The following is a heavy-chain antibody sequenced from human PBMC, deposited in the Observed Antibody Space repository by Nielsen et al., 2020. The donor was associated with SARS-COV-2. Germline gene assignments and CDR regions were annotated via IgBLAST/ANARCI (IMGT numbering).Heavy chain of an antibody. D-gene: IGHD6-13*01. V-gene: IGHV5-10-1*01. CDR2: IDPRDSYT. CDR3: ARLMFSSSWTIDY. Sequence: VRQMPGKGLEWMGRIDPRDSYTKYSPSFQGHVTISADKSISTAYLQWSSLKASDTAIYYCARLMFSSSWTIDYWGQGTLVTVSS. J-gene: IGHJ4*02.